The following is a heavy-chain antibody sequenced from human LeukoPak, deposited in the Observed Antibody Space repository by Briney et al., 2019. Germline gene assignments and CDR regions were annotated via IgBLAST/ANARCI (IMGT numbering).Heavy chain of an antibody. Sequence: SETLSLTCAVYGGSFSVYYWSWIRQPPGKGLEWIGEINHSGSTNYNPSLKSRVTISVDTSKNQFSLKLSSVTAADTAVYYCARGPPYCSGGSCYPNCFDPWGQGTLVTVSS. CDR2: INHSGST. CDR3: ARGPPYCSGGSCYPNCFDP. CDR1: GGSFSVYY. J-gene: IGHJ5*02. D-gene: IGHD2-15*01. V-gene: IGHV4-34*01.